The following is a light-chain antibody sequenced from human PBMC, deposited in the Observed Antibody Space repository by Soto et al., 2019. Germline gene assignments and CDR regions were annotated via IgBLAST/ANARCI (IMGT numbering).Light chain of an antibody. J-gene: IGLJ2*01. CDR2: EVS. V-gene: IGLV2-14*01. CDR1: SSDVGDYDY. CDR3: SSYRSSNTLL. Sequence: QSVLTQPASVSGSPGQSITISCTGTSSDVGDYDYVSWYQQYAGKAPKMMIYEVSNRPSGVSNRFSGSKSGNTASLTISGLQPEDEGDYYCSSYRSSNTLLFGGGTKLTVL.